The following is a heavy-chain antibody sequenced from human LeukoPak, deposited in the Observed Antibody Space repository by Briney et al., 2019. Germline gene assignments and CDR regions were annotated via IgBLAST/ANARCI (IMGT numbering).Heavy chain of an antibody. CDR2: IKSKTDGGTT. V-gene: IGHV3-15*01. CDR1: GFTFSNAW. J-gene: IGHJ4*02. D-gene: IGHD6-13*01. Sequence: GGSLRLSCAASGFTFSNAWMSWVRQAPGKGLEWVGRIKSKTDGGTTDYVAPVKGRFTISRDDSKNTLYLQMNSLKTEDTAVYYCTTGIAAAGTTDYWGQGTLVTVSS. CDR3: TTGIAAAGTTDY.